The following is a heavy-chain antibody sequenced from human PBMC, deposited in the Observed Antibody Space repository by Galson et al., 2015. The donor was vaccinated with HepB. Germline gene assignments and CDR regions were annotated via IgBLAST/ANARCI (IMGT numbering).Heavy chain of an antibody. Sequence: CTISGDSVSSNSAAWNWIRQSPSRGLEWLGRTYYRSKWYNDYAVSVKSRITINPDTSKNQFSLQLNSVTPADTAVYYCARGPTFYDYVWGSYRFGTKEAFDIWGQGTMVTVSS. CDR2: TYYRSKWYN. CDR3: ARGPTFYDYVWGSYRFGTKEAFDI. CDR1: GDSVSSNSAA. V-gene: IGHV6-1*01. D-gene: IGHD3-16*02. J-gene: IGHJ3*02.